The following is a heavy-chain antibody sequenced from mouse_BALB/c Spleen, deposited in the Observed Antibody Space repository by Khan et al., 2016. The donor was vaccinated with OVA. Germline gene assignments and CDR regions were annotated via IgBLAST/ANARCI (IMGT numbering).Heavy chain of an antibody. Sequence: EVQLQQSGPELVKPGASMKMSCKASGYSFTGYTMNWVKQSHVKNLEWIGLINPYNGGTAYNQKFRGKATLTVDKSSNTAYMELLSLTSEDSAVYYCVRSASYGDYVEAWFAYWGQGTLDTVSA. CDR1: GYSFTGYT. CDR2: INPYNGGT. D-gene: IGHD2-13*01. V-gene: IGHV1-18*01. CDR3: VRSASYGDYVEAWFAY. J-gene: IGHJ3*01.